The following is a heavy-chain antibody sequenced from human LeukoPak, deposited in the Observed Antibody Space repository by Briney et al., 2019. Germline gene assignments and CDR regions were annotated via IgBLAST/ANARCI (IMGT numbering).Heavy chain of an antibody. J-gene: IGHJ5*02. V-gene: IGHV1-2*02. CDR1: GFTFTGYY. CDR3: ASSSITGTPEGFDP. D-gene: IGHD1-7*01. CDR2: INPNSGGT. Sequence: ASVKVSCKASGFTFTGYYMHWVRQAPGQGLEWMGWINPNSGGTNYAQKFQGRVTVTRDTSISTAYMELSRLRSDDTAVYYCASSSITGTPEGFDPWGQGTLVTVSS.